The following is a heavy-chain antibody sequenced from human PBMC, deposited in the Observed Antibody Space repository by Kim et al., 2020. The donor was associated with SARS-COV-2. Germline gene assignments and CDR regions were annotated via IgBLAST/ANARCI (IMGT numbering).Heavy chain of an antibody. CDR1: GFTFRTYA. Sequence: GGSLRLSCTASGFTFRTYARSWVRQAPGRGLEWVSGISGRGGGKYNADSGRGGSTISEDNLNNTLLQQMSGPDAETTAIYYGRKDRTDIVAYVLDFAF. D-gene: IGHD2-21*01. CDR2: ISGRGGGK. CDR3: RKDRTDIVAYVLDFAF. V-gene: IGHV3-23*01. J-gene: IGHJ3*01.